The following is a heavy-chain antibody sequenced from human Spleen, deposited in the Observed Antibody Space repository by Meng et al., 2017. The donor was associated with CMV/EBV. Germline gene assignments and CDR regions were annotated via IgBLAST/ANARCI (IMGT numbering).Heavy chain of an antibody. V-gene: IGHV1-3*01. D-gene: IGHD3-9*01. CDR3: ARDDILTSPGLGY. J-gene: IGHJ4*02. Sequence: KNCGYTFSSYAMNGVRQTPGQRLEWMGWINDGNGNTKYSQKFQGRVTITRDKSASTAYMELSSLRSEDTAVYYCARDDILTSPGLGYWGQGTLVTVSS. CDR1: GYTFSSYA. CDR2: INDGNGNT.